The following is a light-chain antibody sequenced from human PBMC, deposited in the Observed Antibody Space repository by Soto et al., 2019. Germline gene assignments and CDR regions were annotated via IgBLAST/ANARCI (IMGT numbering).Light chain of an antibody. V-gene: IGKV1-33*01. J-gene: IGKJ5*01. Sequence: DIQMTQSPSSLSEYVGDRVTITCQASQDINNSLNWYQQKPRKAPNLLIYDVSNLETGVPSRFSGSGSGTDFTFTISRLQPEDIGTYYCQQYDKVPVTFGQGTRLEIK. CDR1: QDINNS. CDR2: DVS. CDR3: QQYDKVPVT.